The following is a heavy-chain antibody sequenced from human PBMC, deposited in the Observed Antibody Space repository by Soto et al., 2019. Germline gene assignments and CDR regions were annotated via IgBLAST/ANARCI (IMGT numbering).Heavy chain of an antibody. D-gene: IGHD2-15*01. V-gene: IGHV1-2*02. CDR2: INAHSGGT. Sequence: ASVKVSCKASGFSFTGYYIHWLRQAPGQGLEWMGWINAHSGGTEYAQKFQGRVTLTRDTSIATAYLTLTSLTSGDTALYYCAIDLTRLLAYWLDPWGQGTQVTVSS. CDR3: AIDLTRLLAYWLDP. CDR1: GFSFTGYY. J-gene: IGHJ5*02.